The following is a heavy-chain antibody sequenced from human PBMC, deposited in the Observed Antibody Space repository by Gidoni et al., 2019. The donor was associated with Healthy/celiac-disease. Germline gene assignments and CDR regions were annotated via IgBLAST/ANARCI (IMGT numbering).Heavy chain of an antibody. Sequence: VQLVESGGSLEKPGGSLRLSCAASGFTFSNDWLVWVPQSPRQATGKGLEWVGRIKSKTDGGTTDYAAPVKGRFTISRDDSKNTLYLQMNSLKTEDTAVYYCTTTTLGYCSSTSCYGTLVDVWGKGTTVTVSS. CDR3: TTTTLGYCSSTSCYGTLVDV. J-gene: IGHJ6*04. D-gene: IGHD2-2*01. V-gene: IGHV3-15*01. CDR1: GFTFSNDW. CDR2: IKSKTDGGTT.